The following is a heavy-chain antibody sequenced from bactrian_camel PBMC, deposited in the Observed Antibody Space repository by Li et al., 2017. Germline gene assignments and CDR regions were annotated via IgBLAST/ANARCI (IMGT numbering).Heavy chain of an antibody. CDR3: AARSVGWCPLFEHWLGKRAYTPGGYFTN. Sequence: QLVESGGGSVQAGESLRLSCVDSGYTYSSYSWGWVRQTSGEDREGVATFYTEPGSQYYPDTTKGRFTISRDNAGNTYYLQMDTLKPEDTGVYYCAARSVGWCPLFEHWLGKRAYTPGGYFTNWGQRTQVTVS. CDR1: GYTYSSYS. D-gene: IGHD1*01. CDR2: FYTEPGSQ. J-gene: IGHJ4*01. V-gene: IGHV3S28*01.